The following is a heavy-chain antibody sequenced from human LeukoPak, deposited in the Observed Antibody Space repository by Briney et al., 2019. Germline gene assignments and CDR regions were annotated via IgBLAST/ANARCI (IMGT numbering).Heavy chain of an antibody. V-gene: IGHV1-3*01. CDR1: GYTFTSYA. CDR2: INAGNGNT. CDR3: ARDPAVDTAMVTGWFDP. Sequence: ASVKVSCKASGYTFTSYAMHWVRQAPGQRLEWMGWINAGNGNTKYSQKLQGRVTITRDTSASTAYMELSSLRSEDTAVYYCARDPAVDTAMVTGWFDPWGQGTLVTVSS. J-gene: IGHJ5*02. D-gene: IGHD5-18*01.